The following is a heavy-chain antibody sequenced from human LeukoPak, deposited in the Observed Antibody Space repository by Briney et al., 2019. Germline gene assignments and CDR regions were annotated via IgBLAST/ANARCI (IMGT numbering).Heavy chain of an antibody. Sequence: SETLSPTCAVYGGSFSGYYWSWIRQPPGKGLEWIGEINHSGSTNYNPSLKSRVTISVDTSKNQFSLKLSSVTAADTAVYYCARAFLVGYSPEEYFFDYWGQGNLVTVSS. CDR2: INHSGST. D-gene: IGHD2-15*01. CDR3: ARAFLVGYSPEEYFFDY. V-gene: IGHV4-34*01. CDR1: GGSFSGYY. J-gene: IGHJ4*02.